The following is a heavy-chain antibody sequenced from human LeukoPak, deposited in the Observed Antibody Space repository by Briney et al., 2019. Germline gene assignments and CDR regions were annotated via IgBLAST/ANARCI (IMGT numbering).Heavy chain of an antibody. D-gene: IGHD3-10*01. V-gene: IGHV3-21*01. CDR3: AREGVLLWFREFPGLYYFDY. CDR1: GFTFSSYS. CDR2: ISSSSSYI. J-gene: IGHJ4*02. Sequence: GGSLRLSCAASGFTFSSYSMNWVRQAPGKGLEWVSSISSSSSYIYYADSVKGRFTISRDNAKNSLYLQMNSLRAEDTAVYYCAREGVLLWFREFPGLYYFDYWGQGTLVTVSS.